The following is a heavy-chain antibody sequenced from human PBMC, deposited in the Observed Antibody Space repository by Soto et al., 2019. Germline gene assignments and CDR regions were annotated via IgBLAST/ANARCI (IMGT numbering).Heavy chain of an antibody. CDR1: GFTFSSYA. CDR3: ARAPRDYYDSSGPRRYYYYGMDV. D-gene: IGHD3-22*01. Sequence: PGGSLRLSCAASGFTFSSYAMHWVRQSPGKGLEWVAVISYDGSNKYYADSVKGRFTISRDNSKNTLYLQMNSLRAEDTAVYYCARAPRDYYDSSGPRRYYYYGMDVWGQGTTVTVS. CDR2: ISYDGSNK. J-gene: IGHJ6*02. V-gene: IGHV3-30-3*01.